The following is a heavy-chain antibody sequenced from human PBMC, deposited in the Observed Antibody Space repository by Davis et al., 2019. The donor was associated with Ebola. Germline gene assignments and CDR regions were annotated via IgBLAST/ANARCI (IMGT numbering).Heavy chain of an antibody. CDR2: ISSSGSTI. V-gene: IGHV3-48*04. CDR1: GFTFSSYS. CDR3: ARGSVSGYYFDY. Sequence: GESLKISCAASGFTFSSYSMNWVRQAPGKGLEWVSSISSSGSTIYYADSVKGRFTISRDNAKNSLYLQMNSLRAEDTAVYYCARGSVSGYYFDYWGQGTLVTVSS. J-gene: IGHJ4*02. D-gene: IGHD4-11*01.